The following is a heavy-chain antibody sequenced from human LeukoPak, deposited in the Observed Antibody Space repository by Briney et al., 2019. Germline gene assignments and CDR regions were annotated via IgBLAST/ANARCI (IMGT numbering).Heavy chain of an antibody. D-gene: IGHD6-13*01. CDR1: GFTFSSYG. CDR2: ISTSGGST. Sequence: RSGGSLRLSCAASGFTFSSYGMSWVRQAPGKGLEWVSGISTSGGSTYYADSVKGRFTISRDNSKNTLYLQMNSLRAEDTAVYYCAKVPTSIAAAAYLGHFDYWGQGTLVTVSS. J-gene: IGHJ4*02. CDR3: AKVPTSIAAAAYLGHFDY. V-gene: IGHV3-23*01.